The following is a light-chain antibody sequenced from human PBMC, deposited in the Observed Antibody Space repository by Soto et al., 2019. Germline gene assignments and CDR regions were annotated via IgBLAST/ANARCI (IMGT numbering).Light chain of an antibody. CDR1: QSVNEW. J-gene: IGKJ3*01. Sequence: DIQMTQSPSTLSASVGDRVIITCRASQSVNEWVAWYQQKAGKAPKLLIYDASNLDSGVPSRVSGSGSGTQFSLTTSSPQPEDFANYFCHQYYTVSSCGPGTKVDVK. V-gene: IGKV1-5*01. CDR2: DAS. CDR3: HQYYTVSS.